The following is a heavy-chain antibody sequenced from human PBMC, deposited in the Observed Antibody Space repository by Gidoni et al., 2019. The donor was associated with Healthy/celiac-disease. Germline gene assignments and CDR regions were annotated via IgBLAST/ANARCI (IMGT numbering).Heavy chain of an antibody. CDR1: GFTFDDYA. V-gene: IGHV3-9*01. D-gene: IGHD2-2*01. CDR2: ISWNSGSI. Sequence: VQLVESGGGLVQPGRSLSLSCAASGFTFDDYAMHWVRHAPGKGLEWVSGISWNSGSIGYADSVKGRFTISRDNAKNSLYLQMNSLRAEDTALYYCAKEIDCSSTSCPDYYYGMDVWGQGTTVTVSS. J-gene: IGHJ6*02. CDR3: AKEIDCSSTSCPDYYYGMDV.